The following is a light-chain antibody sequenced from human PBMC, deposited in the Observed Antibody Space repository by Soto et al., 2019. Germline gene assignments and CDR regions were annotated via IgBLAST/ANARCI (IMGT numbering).Light chain of an antibody. CDR3: QQYGSSPKT. CDR2: GAS. J-gene: IGKJ1*01. V-gene: IGKV3-20*01. CDR1: QSISSNY. Sequence: DIVLTQSPGTLSLSPGERATLSCRASQSISSNYLAWYQQKPGQAPRLLIHGASNRATGIPDRFSGSGSGTDFTLTISRLEPEDFAVYYCQQYGSSPKTFGQGTKVDIK.